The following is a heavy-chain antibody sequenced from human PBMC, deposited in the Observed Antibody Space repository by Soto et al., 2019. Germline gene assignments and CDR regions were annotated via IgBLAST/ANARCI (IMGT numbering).Heavy chain of an antibody. CDR2: IDPEDGET. D-gene: IGHD6-13*01. CDR1: GYTLTELS. V-gene: IGHV1-24*01. J-gene: IGHJ3*02. CDR3: ATVQRGGSSPFYI. Sequence: QVQLVQSGAEVKKPGASVKVSCKVSGYTLTELSMHWVRQAPGKGLEWMGGIDPEDGETIYAQKFQGRVTMTEDTSTDTAYMELSSRISEDTSVYYWATVQRGGSSPFYIWCQGKMVTVSS.